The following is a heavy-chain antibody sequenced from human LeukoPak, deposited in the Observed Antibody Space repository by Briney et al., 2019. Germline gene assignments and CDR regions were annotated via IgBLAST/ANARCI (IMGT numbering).Heavy chain of an antibody. CDR2: IYNSGST. Sequence: SETLSLTCTVSGGSISSDYWSWIRQPPGKGLEWVAYIYNSGSTSYNPSLKSRVTISVDRSKNQFSLKLSSVTAADTAVYYCARGNWNDRWFDPWGQGTLVTVSS. V-gene: IGHV4-59*12. J-gene: IGHJ5*02. CDR1: GGSISSDY. CDR3: ARGNWNDRWFDP. D-gene: IGHD1-1*01.